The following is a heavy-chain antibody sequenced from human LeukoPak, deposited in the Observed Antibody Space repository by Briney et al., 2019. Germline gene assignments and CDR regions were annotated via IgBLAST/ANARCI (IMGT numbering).Heavy chain of an antibody. CDR2: IYHSGST. CDR1: GYSISSGCY. CDR3: ARRDQLLYAFDN. D-gene: IGHD2-2*02. J-gene: IGHJ3*02. Sequence: SETLSLTCNFSGYSISSGCYWSWIRQSPGKGLEWIANIYHSGSTFHNPSLKSRVTISVDTSKNQFSLKLSSVTAADTAVYYCARRDQLLYAFDNWGQGTMVTVSS. V-gene: IGHV4-38-2*02.